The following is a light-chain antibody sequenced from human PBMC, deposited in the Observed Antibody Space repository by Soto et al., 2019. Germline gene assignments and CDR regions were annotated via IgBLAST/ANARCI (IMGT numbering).Light chain of an antibody. V-gene: IGKV1-5*01. J-gene: IGKJ1*01. CDR2: DAS. Sequence: DIQMTQSPSTLSASIGDRVTITCRASQNINNWIAWYQQKPGKAPKFLIYDASTLESGVPSRFSGSGVGTEFSLTISSLQPDDFGSYYCQHMRTFGQGTKVEMK. CDR1: QNINNW. CDR3: QHMRT.